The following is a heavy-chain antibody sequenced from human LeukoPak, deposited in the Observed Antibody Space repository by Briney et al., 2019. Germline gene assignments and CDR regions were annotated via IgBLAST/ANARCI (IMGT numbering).Heavy chain of an antibody. J-gene: IGHJ6*02. V-gene: IGHV3-23*01. CDR3: ARDLRSYSSGWRRTYYYYGMDV. D-gene: IGHD6-19*01. CDR1: GFSFSAYG. Sequence: GGSLRLSCAASGFSFSAYGMNWVRQAPGKGLEWVSAICGSGATTYYADSVRGRFTISRDNSKNTMYLQMSSLRAEDTAVYYCARDLRSYSSGWRRTYYYYGMDVWGQGTTVTVSS. CDR2: ICGSGATT.